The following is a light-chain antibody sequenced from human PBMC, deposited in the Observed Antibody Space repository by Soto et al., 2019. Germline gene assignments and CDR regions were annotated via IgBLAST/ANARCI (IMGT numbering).Light chain of an antibody. CDR1: RSLVYSDGNTS. J-gene: IGKJ1*01. Sequence: EVVITQSPLALPVTLGQPASISCRSSRSLVYSDGNTSLNWFQQRTGQYQXRLIFEVSNRDSGVPDRFCGSALGTDFTLKISRVEAEDVGVYYCMQGTHWPHTFGPGTKVDI. CDR2: EVS. CDR3: MQGTHWPHT. V-gene: IGKV2-30*01.